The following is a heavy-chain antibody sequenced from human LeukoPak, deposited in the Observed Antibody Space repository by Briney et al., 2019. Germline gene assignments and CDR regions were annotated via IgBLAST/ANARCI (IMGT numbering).Heavy chain of an antibody. D-gene: IGHD2-2*01. V-gene: IGHV4-31*03. CDR1: GGSISSGGYY. Sequence: SETLSLTCTVSGGSISSGGYYWSWIRQHPGKGLEWIGYIYYSGSTYYNPSLKSRVTISVDTSKNQFSLKLCSVTAADTAVYYCARVPEYQLPGGHNWFDPWGQGTLVAVSS. CDR2: IYYSGST. J-gene: IGHJ5*02. CDR3: ARVPEYQLPGGHNWFDP.